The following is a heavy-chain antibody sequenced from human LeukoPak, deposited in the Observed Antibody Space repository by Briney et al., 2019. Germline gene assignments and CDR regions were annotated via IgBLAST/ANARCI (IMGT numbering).Heavy chain of an antibody. V-gene: IGHV3-74*01. D-gene: IGHD1-26*01. Sequence: GSLRLSCAASGFTFSGYWMHWVRQAPGKGLVWVARISTDGSYTSYADSVKGRFAISRDNSKNTLYLQMNSLRAEDTAVYYCAKDKGWGYSTYDYYGMDVWGQGTTVTVSS. CDR2: ISTDGSYT. J-gene: IGHJ6*02. CDR3: AKDKGWGYSTYDYYGMDV. CDR1: GFTFSGYW.